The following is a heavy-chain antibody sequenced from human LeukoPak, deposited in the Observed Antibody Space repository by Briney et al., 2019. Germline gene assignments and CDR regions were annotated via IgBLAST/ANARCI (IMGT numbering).Heavy chain of an antibody. J-gene: IGHJ5*02. CDR2: IIPIFGTA. CDR1: GYTFNNYG. Sequence: ASVKVSCKASGYTFNNYGISWVRQAPGQGLEWMGGIIPIFGTANYAQKFQGRVTITADESTSTAYMELSSLRSEDTAVYYCARDSVVGWMYNWFDPWGQGTLVTVSS. V-gene: IGHV1-69*13. D-gene: IGHD6-19*01. CDR3: ARDSVVGWMYNWFDP.